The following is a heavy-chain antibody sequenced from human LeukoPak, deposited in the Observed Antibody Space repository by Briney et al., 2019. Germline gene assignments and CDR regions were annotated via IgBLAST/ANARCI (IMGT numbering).Heavy chain of an antibody. CDR3: ARDAREMATHYFDY. V-gene: IGHV1-2*02. J-gene: IGHJ4*02. D-gene: IGHD5-12*01. CDR2: INPNSGGT. CDR1: GYTFTGYY. Sequence: ASVKVSCKAPGYTFTGYYMHWVRQAPGQGLEWMGWINPNSGGTNYAQKFQGRVTMTRDTSISTAYMELSRLRSDDTAVYYCARDAREMATHYFDYWGQGTLVTVSS.